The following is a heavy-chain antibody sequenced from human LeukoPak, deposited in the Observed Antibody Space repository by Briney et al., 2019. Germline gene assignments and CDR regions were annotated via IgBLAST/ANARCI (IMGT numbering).Heavy chain of an antibody. D-gene: IGHD3-10*01. CDR1: GGSFSGYY. J-gene: IGHJ6*02. CDR3: ARSRRFGVSTRVYYYYYGMDV. CDR2: INHSGST. V-gene: IGHV4-34*01. Sequence: PSETLSLTCAVYGGSFSGYYWSWIRQPPGKGLEWIGEINHSGSTNYNPSLKSRVTISVDTSKNQFSLKLSSVTAADTAVYYCARSRRFGVSTRVYYYYYGMDVWGQGTTVTVSS.